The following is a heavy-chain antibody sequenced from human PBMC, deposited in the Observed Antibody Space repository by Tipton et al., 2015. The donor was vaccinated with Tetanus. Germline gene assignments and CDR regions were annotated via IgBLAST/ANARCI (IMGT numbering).Heavy chain of an antibody. V-gene: IGHV3-23*01. J-gene: IGHJ3*01. D-gene: IGHD3-3*01. CDR2: LGENGANT. Sequence: SLRLSCSASGFTFSSYAMSWIRQAPGKGLEWLSSLGENGANTFYADSVKARFTISRDNSKNTLFLQMSSLGADDTAVYYCAKRDNNDYYTGRDVFDVWGQGTMVTVSS. CDR3: AKRDNNDYYTGRDVFDV. CDR1: GFTFSSYA.